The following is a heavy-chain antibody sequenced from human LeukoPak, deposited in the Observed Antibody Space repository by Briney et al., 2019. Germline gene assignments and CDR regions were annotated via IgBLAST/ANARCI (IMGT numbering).Heavy chain of an antibody. CDR3: ARSDVEDYGDPRDWYFDL. CDR2: IGSAGET. D-gene: IGHD4-17*01. J-gene: IGHJ2*01. Sequence: GGSLRLSCAASGFTFSSYDMHWVRQATGKGLEWVSAIGSAGETYYPGSVNGRFTISRENAKHSLFLQMNSLSAGDTAVSYCARSDVEDYGDPRDWYFDLWGRGTLVTVSS. V-gene: IGHV3-13*01. CDR1: GFTFSSYD.